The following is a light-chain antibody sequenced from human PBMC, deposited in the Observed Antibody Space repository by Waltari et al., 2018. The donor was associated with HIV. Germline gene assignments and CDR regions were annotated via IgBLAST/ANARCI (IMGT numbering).Light chain of an antibody. CDR2: RVS. V-gene: IGKV1-5*03. CDR1: QSTSRW. J-gene: IGKJ3*01. CDR3: QQYNNYLFT. Sequence: DIQMTQSPSTLSASVGDRVTITCRASQSTSRWLAWYQQKLGKAPKLLISRVSNLESGVPSRFSGSGSGTEFTLTISSLQPDDFAVYYCQQYNNYLFTFGPGTKVDIK.